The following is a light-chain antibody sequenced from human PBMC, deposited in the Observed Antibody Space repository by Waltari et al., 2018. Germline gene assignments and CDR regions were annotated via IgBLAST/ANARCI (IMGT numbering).Light chain of an antibody. CDR3: QHYVRLPLT. CDR1: QSVNRAV. J-gene: IGKJ1*01. CDR2: GAS. V-gene: IGKV3-20*01. Sequence: EIVLTQSPGSLSLTPGKGATLSCRASQSVNRAVNWYQLKPGQAPRLLMYGASNTVSGIPARFSGSGSGTDFILTISRLEAEDFAVYYCQHYVRLPLTFGQGTKVESK.